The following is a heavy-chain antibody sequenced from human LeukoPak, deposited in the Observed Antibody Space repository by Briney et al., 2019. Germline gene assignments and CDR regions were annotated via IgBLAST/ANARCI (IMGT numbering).Heavy chain of an antibody. CDR1: KFTFSDYS. CDR3: ARHSHYSFDY. D-gene: IGHD3-10*01. Sequence: GGSLRLSCAASKFTFSDYSMSWVRQAPGKGLEWVSSISSIRNYIYYADSVKGRFTISRDNAKNSLYLQMNSLRDEDTAVYYCARHSHYSFDYWGQGILVTVSS. CDR2: ISSIRNYI. J-gene: IGHJ4*02. V-gene: IGHV3-21*01.